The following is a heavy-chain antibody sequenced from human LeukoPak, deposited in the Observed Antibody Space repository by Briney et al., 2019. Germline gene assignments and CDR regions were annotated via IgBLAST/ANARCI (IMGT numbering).Heavy chain of an antibody. V-gene: IGHV3-30-3*01. CDR3: ARDASLNPSYGENYFDY. CDR2: ISYDGSNK. Sequence: GGSLRLSCAASGFTFSSYAMHWVRQAPGKGLEWVAVISYDGSNKYYADSVKGRFTISRDNSKNTLYLQMNSLRAEDTAVYYCARDASLNPSYGENYFDYWGQGTLVTVSS. J-gene: IGHJ4*02. CDR1: GFTFSSYA. D-gene: IGHD4-17*01.